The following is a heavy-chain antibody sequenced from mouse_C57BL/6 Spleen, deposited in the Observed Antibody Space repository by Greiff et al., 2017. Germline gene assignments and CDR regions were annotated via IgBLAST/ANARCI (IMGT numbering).Heavy chain of an antibody. V-gene: IGHV1-26*01. CDR1: GYTFTDYY. CDR2: INPNNGGT. J-gene: IGHJ3*01. Sequence: EVQLQQSGPELVKPGASVKISCKASGYTFTDYYMNWVKQSHGKSLEWIGDINPNNGGTSYNQKFKGKATLTVDKSSSTAYMELRSLTSEDSAVYYCARLGPDYYGSSYEGWFAYWGQGTLVTVSA. D-gene: IGHD1-1*01. CDR3: ARLGPDYYGSSYEGWFAY.